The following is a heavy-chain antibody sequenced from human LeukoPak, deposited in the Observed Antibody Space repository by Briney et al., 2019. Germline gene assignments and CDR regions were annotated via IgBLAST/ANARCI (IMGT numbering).Heavy chain of an antibody. J-gene: IGHJ6*02. V-gene: IGHV3-21*05. Sequence: GGSLRLSCAASGFTFTAYTINWVRQAPGRGLEWISYISGSGSDLYYADSVKGRFTISRDNANNSLYLQMNSLRAEDTAVYYCARSIGYYYTMDVWGQGTTVTVSS. CDR3: ARSIGYYYTMDV. D-gene: IGHD3-22*01. CDR1: GFTFTAYT. CDR2: ISGSGSDL.